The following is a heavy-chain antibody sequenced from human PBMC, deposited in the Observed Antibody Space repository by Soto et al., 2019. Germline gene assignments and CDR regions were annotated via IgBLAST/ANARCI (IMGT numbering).Heavy chain of an antibody. J-gene: IGHJ4*02. D-gene: IGHD1-1*01. CDR3: GRELERLLSY. CDR2: ISYDGSNK. V-gene: IGHV3-30-3*01. CDR1: GLSFSSYA. Sequence: QVQLVESGGGVVQPGRSLRLSCAASGLSFSSYAMHWVRQAPGKGLEWVAVISYDGSNKHYADSVKGRFTISRDNAKYTLDVEINSLRAEETAMYYCGRELERLLSYWGEGSLVTVSS.